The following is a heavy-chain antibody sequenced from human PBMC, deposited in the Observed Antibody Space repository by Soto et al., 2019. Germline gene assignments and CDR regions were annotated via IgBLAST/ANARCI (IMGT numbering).Heavy chain of an antibody. CDR1: GFDFSGFH. CDR3: AANWPFGLHF. J-gene: IGHJ4*02. D-gene: IGHD1-1*01. CDR2: ISSSLGHT. V-gene: IGHV3-11*03. Sequence: GGSLRLSCVASGFDFSGFHISWVRQAPGKGLEWISYISSSLGHTDYAESVKGRFTISRDNAKSSVFLEMSDLRSDDTAVYYCAANWPFGLHFWGPGPLVTVSS.